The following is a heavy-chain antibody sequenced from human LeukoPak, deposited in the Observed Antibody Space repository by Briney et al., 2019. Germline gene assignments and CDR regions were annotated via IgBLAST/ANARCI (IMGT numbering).Heavy chain of an antibody. D-gene: IGHD6-13*01. CDR3: ARDFPARAYSSSWYGDAFDI. CDR2: ISWNSGSM. CDR1: GFTFSSYW. J-gene: IGHJ3*02. V-gene: IGHV3-9*01. Sequence: GGSLRLSCAASGFTFSSYWMHWVRQAPGKGLEWVSGISWNSGSMDYADSVKGRFTISRDNAKNSLYLQMNSLRAEDTAVYYCARDFPARAYSSSWYGDAFDIWGQGTMVTVSS.